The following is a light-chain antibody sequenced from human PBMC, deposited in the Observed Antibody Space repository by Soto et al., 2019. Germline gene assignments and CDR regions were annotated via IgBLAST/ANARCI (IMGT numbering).Light chain of an antibody. CDR2: TNN. CDR1: SSNIGINA. CDR3: AAWDDSLNGWV. Sequence: QSVLTQPPSASGTPGQKITISCYGGSSNIGINAVSWFQHLPGPAPKLLIFTNNHRPSGVPDRFSGSKSGTAASLAISGLQSEDEGDYYCAAWDDSLNGWVFGGGTKLTVL. J-gene: IGLJ3*02. V-gene: IGLV1-44*01.